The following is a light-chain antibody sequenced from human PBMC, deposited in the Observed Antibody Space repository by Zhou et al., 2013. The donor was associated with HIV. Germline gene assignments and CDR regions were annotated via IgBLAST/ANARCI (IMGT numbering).Light chain of an antibody. CDR3: QQANRFPQT. V-gene: IGKV1-12*01. J-gene: IGKJ2*01. CDR1: QGISSW. Sequence: DIQMTQSPSSVSASVGDRVTITCRASQGISSWLDWYQQKPGKAPKLLIYAASSLQSGVPSRFSGSGSGTDFTLTINRLHPEDFATYYCQQANRFPQTFGQGTKVEIK. CDR2: AAS.